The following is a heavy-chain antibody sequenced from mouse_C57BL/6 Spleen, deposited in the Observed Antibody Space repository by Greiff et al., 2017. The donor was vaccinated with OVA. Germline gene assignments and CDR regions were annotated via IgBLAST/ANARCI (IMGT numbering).Heavy chain of an antibody. CDR2: IYPVSGET. Sequence: VQLQQSGAELASPGASVKLSCKASGYTFTDHIMNWVKKRPGQGLEWIGRIYPVSGETNYNQQFMGKATFTADRSSSTVYMVLNSLTSEDPAVYYCGRSSYDYYAMDYWGQGTSVTVSS. V-gene: IGHV1-11*01. D-gene: IGHD6-1*01. CDR1: GYTFTDHI. CDR3: GRSSYDYYAMDY. J-gene: IGHJ4*01.